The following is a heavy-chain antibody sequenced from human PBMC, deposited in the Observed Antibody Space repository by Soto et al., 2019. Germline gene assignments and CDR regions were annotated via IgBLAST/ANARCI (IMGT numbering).Heavy chain of an antibody. CDR2: ISSSSSYI. Sequence: GGSLRLSCAASGFTFSDYSMNWIRQAPGKGLEWVSSISSSSSYIYYADSVKGRFTISRDNAKNSLYLQMTRLRAEDTAVYYCARDLRWCVDIYGQCTMIAVSS. V-gene: IGHV3-21*01. CDR3: ARDLRWCVDI. CDR1: GFTFSDYS. J-gene: IGHJ3*02. D-gene: IGHD2-8*02.